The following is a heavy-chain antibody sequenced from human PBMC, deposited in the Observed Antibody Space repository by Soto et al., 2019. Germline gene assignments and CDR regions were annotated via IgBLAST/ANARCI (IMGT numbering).Heavy chain of an antibody. CDR1: GYSFTSYW. CDR2: IYPGDSDT. D-gene: IGHD3-22*01. Sequence: GESLKISCKGSGYSFTSYWIGWVRQMPGKGLEWMGIIYPGDSDTRYSPSFQGQVTISADKSISTAYLQWTSLKASDTAMYYCARWVEYYDSSGYPVRYFDYWGQGTLVTVSS. J-gene: IGHJ4*02. CDR3: ARWVEYYDSSGYPVRYFDY. V-gene: IGHV5-51*01.